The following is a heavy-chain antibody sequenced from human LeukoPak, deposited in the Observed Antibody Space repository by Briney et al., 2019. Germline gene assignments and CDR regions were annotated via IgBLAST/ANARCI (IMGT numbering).Heavy chain of an antibody. V-gene: IGHV3-9*01. D-gene: IGHD6-13*01. CDR3: AKDMSYSSSWMGFDY. CDR2: ISWNSGSI. CDR1: GFTFDDYA. J-gene: IGHJ4*02. Sequence: QPGRSLRLSCAASGFTFDDYAMHWVRQAPGKGLECVSGISWNSGSIGYADSVKGRFTISRDNAKNSLYLQMNSLRAEDTALYYCAKDMSYSSSWMGFDYWGQGTLVTVSS.